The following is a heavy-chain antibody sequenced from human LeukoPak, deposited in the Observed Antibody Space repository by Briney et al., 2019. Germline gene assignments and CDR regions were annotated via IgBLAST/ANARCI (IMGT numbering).Heavy chain of an antibody. CDR3: ARGNKQQLDDY. J-gene: IGHJ4*02. D-gene: IGHD6-13*01. CDR2: IYYSGST. CDR1: GGSISSYY. V-gene: IGHV4-59*12. Sequence: SETLSLTCTVSGGSISSYYWSWIRQPPEKGLEWIGYIYYSGSTNYNPSLKSRVTISVDTSKNQFSLKLSSVTAADTAVYYCARGNKQQLDDYWGQGTLVTVSS.